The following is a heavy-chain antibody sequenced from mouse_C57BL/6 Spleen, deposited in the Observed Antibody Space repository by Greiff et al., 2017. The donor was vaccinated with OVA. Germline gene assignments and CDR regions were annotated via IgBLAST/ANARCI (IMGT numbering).Heavy chain of an antibody. CDR1: GFTFSDYG. CDR3: ARDYDEEYYAMDY. V-gene: IGHV5-17*01. D-gene: IGHD2-4*01. J-gene: IGHJ4*01. Sequence: EVQLVESGGGLVKPGGSLKLSCAASGFTFSDYGMHWVRQAPGKGLEWVAYISSGSSTIYYADTVKGRFTVSRDKAKNTLFLQMTSLRSEDTAMYYCARDYDEEYYAMDYWGQGTSVTVSS. CDR2: ISSGSSTI.